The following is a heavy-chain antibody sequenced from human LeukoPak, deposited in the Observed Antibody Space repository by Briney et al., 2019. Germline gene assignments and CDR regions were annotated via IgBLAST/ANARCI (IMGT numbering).Heavy chain of an antibody. D-gene: IGHD1-1*01. Sequence: PGGSLRLSCAASGFTFSSYWMYWVRQAPGKGLEWVGRIKSQTDGGTTDYAAPVKGRFTISRDDSKNTLYLEINSLKTDDTAVYYCTTNYRNNWNGIFDYWGQGTLVTVSS. V-gene: IGHV3-15*01. J-gene: IGHJ4*02. CDR2: IKSQTDGGTT. CDR1: GFTFSSYW. CDR3: TTNYRNNWNGIFDY.